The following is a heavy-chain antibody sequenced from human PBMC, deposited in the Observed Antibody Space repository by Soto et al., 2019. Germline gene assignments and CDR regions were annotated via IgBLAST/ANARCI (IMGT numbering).Heavy chain of an antibody. Sequence: QITLKESGPTLVKPTQTLTLTCTFSGFSLSTSGVGVGWIRQPPGRALEWLALIYWDDDKRYSPSLKSRLTITQDPSKNQVILTMTNMDPVDTATYYCAHSPSQYGDYYFDYWGQGTLVTVSS. D-gene: IGHD4-17*01. CDR3: AHSPSQYGDYYFDY. V-gene: IGHV2-5*02. J-gene: IGHJ4*02. CDR2: IYWDDDK. CDR1: GFSLSTSGVG.